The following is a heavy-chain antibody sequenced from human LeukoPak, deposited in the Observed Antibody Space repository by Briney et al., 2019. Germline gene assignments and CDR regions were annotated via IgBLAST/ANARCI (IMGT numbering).Heavy chain of an antibody. CDR2: INHSGST. V-gene: IGHV4-34*01. D-gene: IGHD1-26*01. CDR1: GGSFSGYY. CDR3: AYSGSYGHLGY. J-gene: IGHJ4*02. Sequence: SETLSLTCAVYGGSFSGYYWSWIRQPPGKGLEWIGEINHSGSTNYNPSLKSRVTISVDTSKNQFSLRLSSVTAADTALYYCAYSGSYGHLGYWGQGIPVTVSS.